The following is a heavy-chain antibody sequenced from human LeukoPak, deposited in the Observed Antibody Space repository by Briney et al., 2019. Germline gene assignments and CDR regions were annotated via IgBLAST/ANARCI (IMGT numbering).Heavy chain of an antibody. J-gene: IGHJ3*02. CDR2: INHSGST. V-gene: IGHV4-34*01. CDR3: ARGEMRYDILTGYRVDAFDI. CDR1: GGSFSGYY. D-gene: IGHD3-9*01. Sequence: SETLSLTCAVYGGSFSGYYWSWIRQPPGKGLEWIGEINHSGSTNYNPSLKSRVTISVDTSKNQFSLKLSSLTAADTSVYYCARGEMRYDILTGYRVDAFDIWGQGTMVTVSS.